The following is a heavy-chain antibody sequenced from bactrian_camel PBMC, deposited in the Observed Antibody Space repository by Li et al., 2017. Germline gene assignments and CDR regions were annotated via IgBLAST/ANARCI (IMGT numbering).Heavy chain of an antibody. J-gene: IGHJ4*01. CDR2: IDSDGVTT. D-gene: IGHD6*01. Sequence: DVQLVESGGDVVKPGGSLRLSCQASGYGYTASSYCMGWFRQAPGQKREGVAIIDSDGVTTYPDSVKGRFTISRDDAKNTVYLQMNSLKPEDTAHYYCASAIAGWSGFLQGTQVTVS. V-gene: IGHV3S40*01. CDR1: GYGYTASSYC.